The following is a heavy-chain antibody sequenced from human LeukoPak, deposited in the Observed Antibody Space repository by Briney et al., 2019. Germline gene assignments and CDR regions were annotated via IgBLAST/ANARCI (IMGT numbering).Heavy chain of an antibody. J-gene: IGHJ6*03. CDR3: AGSPPSPSSGWVYYYYYMDV. CDR2: INHSGST. V-gene: IGHV4-34*01. CDR1: GGSFSGYY. D-gene: IGHD6-19*01. Sequence: NPSETLSLTCAVYGGSFSGYYWSWIRQPPGKGLEWIGEINHSGSTNYNPSLKSRVTISVDTSKNQFSLKLSSVTAADTAVYYCAGSPPSPSSGWVYYYYYMDVWGKGTTVTVSS.